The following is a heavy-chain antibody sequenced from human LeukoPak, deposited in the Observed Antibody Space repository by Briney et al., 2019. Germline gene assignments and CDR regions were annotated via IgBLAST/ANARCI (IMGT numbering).Heavy chain of an antibody. Sequence: GASVKVSCKASGYTFTGYYMHWVRQAPGQGLEWMGWINPNSGGTNYAQKLQGRVTMTTDTSTSTAYMELRSLRSDDTAVYYCARAGYDFWSGYFAPIDYWGQGTLVTVSS. V-gene: IGHV1-2*02. CDR1: GYTFTGYY. D-gene: IGHD3-3*01. CDR3: ARAGYDFWSGYFAPIDY. CDR2: INPNSGGT. J-gene: IGHJ4*02.